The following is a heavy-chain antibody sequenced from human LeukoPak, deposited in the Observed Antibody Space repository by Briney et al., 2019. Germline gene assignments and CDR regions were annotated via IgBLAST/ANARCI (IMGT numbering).Heavy chain of an antibody. CDR2: INSDGSST. Sequence: PGGSLRLSCAASGFTFSSYWMHWVRQAPGKGLVWVSRINSDGSSTSYADSVKGRFTISRDNAKNTLYLQMNSLRAEDTAAYYCARSGRYSSGWSEDWGQGTLVTVSS. CDR1: GFTFSSYW. D-gene: IGHD6-19*01. CDR3: ARSGRYSSGWSED. V-gene: IGHV3-74*01. J-gene: IGHJ4*02.